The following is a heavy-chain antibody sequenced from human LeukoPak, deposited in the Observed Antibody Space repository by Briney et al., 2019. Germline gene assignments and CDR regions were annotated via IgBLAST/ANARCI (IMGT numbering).Heavy chain of an antibody. V-gene: IGHV3-7*01. CDR1: GFTFSSYW. Sequence: GGSLRLSCAASGFTFSSYWMSWVRQAPGKGLEWVANIKQDGSEKYYVDSVKGRFTISRDNAKNSLYLQLNRLRAEDTAVYYCARDSLYDSSGYSPKFHYWGQGTLVTVSS. CDR2: IKQDGSEK. CDR3: ARDSLYDSSGYSPKFHY. D-gene: IGHD3-22*01. J-gene: IGHJ4*02.